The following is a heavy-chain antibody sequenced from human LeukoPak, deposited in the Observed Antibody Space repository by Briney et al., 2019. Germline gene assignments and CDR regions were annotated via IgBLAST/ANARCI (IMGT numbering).Heavy chain of an antibody. CDR2: IYASGSA. Sequence: NPSETLSLTCTVSGDSISSYFWSWIRQPAGKGLEWIGRIYASGSANYNPSLKSRVTMSVDTSKNQFSLKLSSVTAADTAVYYCARVAYDILTGYLYYFDYWGQGTVVTVSS. CDR1: GDSISSYF. J-gene: IGHJ4*02. V-gene: IGHV4-4*07. CDR3: ARVAYDILTGYLYYFDY. D-gene: IGHD3-9*01.